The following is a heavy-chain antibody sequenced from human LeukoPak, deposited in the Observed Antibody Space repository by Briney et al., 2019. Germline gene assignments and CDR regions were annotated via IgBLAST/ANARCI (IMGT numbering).Heavy chain of an antibody. CDR1: GGSFSGYY. CDR3: ARDRYSSSLYARGGYFQH. Sequence: PSETLSLTCAVYGGSFSGYYWSWIRQPPGKGLEWIREINHSGSTNYNPSLKSRVTISVDTSKNQFSLKLSSVTAADTAVYYCARDRYSSSLYARGGYFQHWGQGTLVTVSS. CDR2: INHSGST. V-gene: IGHV4-34*01. D-gene: IGHD6-13*01. J-gene: IGHJ1*01.